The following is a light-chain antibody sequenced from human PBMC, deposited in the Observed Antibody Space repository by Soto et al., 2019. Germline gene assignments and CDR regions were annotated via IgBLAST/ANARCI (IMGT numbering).Light chain of an antibody. CDR2: KAS. J-gene: IGKJ2*01. CDR1: QSISSW. Sequence: DIQMTQSPSTLSASVGDRVTITCRASQSISSWLAWYQQKPGKAPKLLIYKASSLDSGVPSRFSGSGSGTEFTLTISSLQPDDFATYYCQQYKSYSRTFGQGTKLEIK. CDR3: QQYKSYSRT. V-gene: IGKV1-5*03.